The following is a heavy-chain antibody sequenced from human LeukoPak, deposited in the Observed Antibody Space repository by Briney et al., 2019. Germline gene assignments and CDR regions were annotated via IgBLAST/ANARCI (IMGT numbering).Heavy chain of an antibody. D-gene: IGHD2-21*01. CDR3: AKGLAYYYYYMDV. Sequence: SVKVSCKASGGTFSSYAISWVRQAPGQGLEWMGGIIPIFGTANYAQKFQGRVTITADESTSTAYMELSSLRSEDTAAYYCAKGLAYYYYYMDVWGKGTTVTVSS. J-gene: IGHJ6*03. CDR1: GGTFSSYA. V-gene: IGHV1-69*13. CDR2: IIPIFGTA.